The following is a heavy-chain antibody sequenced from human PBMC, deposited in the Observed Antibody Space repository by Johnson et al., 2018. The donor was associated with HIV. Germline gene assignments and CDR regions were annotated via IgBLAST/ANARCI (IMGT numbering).Heavy chain of an antibody. D-gene: IGHD4-17*01. Sequence: QVQLVESGGGLVQPGRSLRLSCAASGFTFSSYAMHWVRQAPGKGLEWVAVISYDGSNKYYADSVKGRFTISRDNSKNTLYLQMNSLRAEDTAVYYCAREDTVTKGSAFDIWGQGTMVTVSS. J-gene: IGHJ3*02. CDR3: AREDTVTKGSAFDI. CDR2: ISYDGSNK. V-gene: IGHV3-30-3*01. CDR1: GFTFSSYA.